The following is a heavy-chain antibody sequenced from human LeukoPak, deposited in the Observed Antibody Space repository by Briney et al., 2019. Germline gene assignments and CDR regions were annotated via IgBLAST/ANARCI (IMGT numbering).Heavy chain of an antibody. D-gene: IGHD4-17*01. CDR2: ISGSGGST. CDR3: AKIEGYGDYPYDAFDI. CDR1: GFTFSGYA. Sequence: PGGSLRLSCAASGFTFSGYAMSWVRQAPGKGLEWVSAISGSGGSTYYADSVKGRFTISRDNSKNTLYLQMNSLRAEDTAVYYCAKIEGYGDYPYDAFDIWGQGTMVTVSS. V-gene: IGHV3-23*01. J-gene: IGHJ3*02.